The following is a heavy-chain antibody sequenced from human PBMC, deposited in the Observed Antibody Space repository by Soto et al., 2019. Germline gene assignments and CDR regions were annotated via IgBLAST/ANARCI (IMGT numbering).Heavy chain of an antibody. J-gene: IGHJ6*04. CDR2: INAGNGTT. CDR3: AGDMGQQMVPALDV. CDR1: GFTFTSYA. V-gene: IGHV1-3*01. Sequence: AGVKVSCKASGFTFTSYAMHWVRQAPGQRLEWMGWINAGNGTTKYSQKFQGRVTITRDTSASTAYMELSSLRSEDTAVYLCAGDMGQQMVPALDVWGKGTTVTVSS. D-gene: IGHD6-13*01.